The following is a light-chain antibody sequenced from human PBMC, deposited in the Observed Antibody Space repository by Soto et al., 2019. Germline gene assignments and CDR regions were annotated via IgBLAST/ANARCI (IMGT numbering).Light chain of an antibody. Sequence: ERVMTQSPATLSVSPGERATLSCRASQSVSSDLAWYQQKPGQAPRLLIYGTSTRATGIPARFSGSGSGTEFTLTITSLQSEDFAVYYCQQYNNWVTFGQGTRLEIK. CDR1: QSVSSD. J-gene: IGKJ5*01. CDR3: QQYNNWVT. CDR2: GTS. V-gene: IGKV3-15*01.